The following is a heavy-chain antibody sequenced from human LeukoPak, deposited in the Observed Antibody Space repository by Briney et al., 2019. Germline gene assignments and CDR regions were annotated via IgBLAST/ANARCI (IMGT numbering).Heavy chain of an antibody. CDR2: INHSGST. V-gene: IGHV4-34*01. CDR1: GGSFSGYY. Sequence: PSETLSLTCAVYGGSFSGYYWSWIRQPPGKGLEWIGEINHSGSTNYNPSLKSRVTISVDTSKNQFSLKLSSVTAAHTAVYYCARGTYDYVWGSPPYYFDYWGQGTLVTVSS. J-gene: IGHJ4*02. D-gene: IGHD3-16*01. CDR3: ARGTYDYVWGSPPYYFDY.